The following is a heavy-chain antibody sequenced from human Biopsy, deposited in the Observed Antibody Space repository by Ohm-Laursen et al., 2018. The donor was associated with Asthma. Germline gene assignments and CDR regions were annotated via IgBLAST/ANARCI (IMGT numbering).Heavy chain of an antibody. D-gene: IGHD3-3*02. V-gene: IGHV3-7*01. J-gene: IGHJ1*01. CDR1: GSTFGDYW. Sequence: SLRLSCAASGSTFGDYWMSWVRQVPGKGLEWVANIKHDGSEKNHVDSLKGRFTISRDNAKNSLYLQMNSLRAEDTAVYYCARTFHFWSPYHAEHYQPWGQGTLVTVSS. CDR2: IKHDGSEK. CDR3: ARTFHFWSPYHAEHYQP.